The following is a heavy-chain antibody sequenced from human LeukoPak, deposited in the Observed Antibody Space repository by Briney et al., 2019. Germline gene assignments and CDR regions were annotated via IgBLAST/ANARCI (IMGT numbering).Heavy chain of an antibody. CDR2: LISRSGFI. D-gene: IGHD6-13*01. J-gene: IGHJ4*02. Sequence: GGSLRLSCAASGFSFSSYSMCWVCQAPGKGLEWVSSLISRSGFIYYAASVKGRSTITKDNTKTSLYLQINSLRAEDTAVYYCARFIAAPYYFDYWSRGTLITVSS. V-gene: IGHV3-21*01. CDR3: ARFIAAPYYFDY. CDR1: GFSFSSYS.